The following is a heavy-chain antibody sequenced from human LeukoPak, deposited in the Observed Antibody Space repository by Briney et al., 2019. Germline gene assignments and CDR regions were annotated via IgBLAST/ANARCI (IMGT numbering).Heavy chain of an antibody. CDR2: IYPVDSDI. V-gene: IGHV5-51*01. CDR1: GYSFTTYW. D-gene: IGHD4-23*01. Sequence: GESLKISCKGSGYSFTTYWIGWVRQMPGKGLEWMGIIYPVDSDIRISTSFQGQVTISVDKSISTAYLQWSSLKASDAAIYYCARRAVVIGVGYFDYWGQGTLVTVSS. CDR3: ARRAVVIGVGYFDY. J-gene: IGHJ4*02.